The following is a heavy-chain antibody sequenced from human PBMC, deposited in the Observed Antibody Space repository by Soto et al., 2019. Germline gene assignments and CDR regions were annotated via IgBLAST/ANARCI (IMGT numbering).Heavy chain of an antibody. D-gene: IGHD3-10*01. Sequence: ASVKVSCKASGYTFTNNDVSWVRQATGQGLEWMGWMNPGSGAKGYAQKFQGRVTMTRDISTATAYMELSSLRSDDTAIYYCATMATFGSLNWFDPWGQGTLVTVPQ. CDR2: MNPGSGAK. V-gene: IGHV1-8*01. CDR1: GYTFTNND. J-gene: IGHJ5*02. CDR3: ATMATFGSLNWFDP.